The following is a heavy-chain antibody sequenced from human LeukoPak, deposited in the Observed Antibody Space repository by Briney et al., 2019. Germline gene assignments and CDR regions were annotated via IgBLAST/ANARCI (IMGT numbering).Heavy chain of an antibody. CDR3: ARGKATFF. Sequence: GGSLRLSCAASGFSFTTYWMSWVRQAPGKGLEWVANIKQDGTEKYYVDSVRGRFTISRDNAKNSLFLQMNSLRDDDTAVYYCARGKATFFWGQGTPVTVSS. J-gene: IGHJ4*02. CDR1: GFSFTTYW. CDR2: IKQDGTEK. V-gene: IGHV3-7*01. D-gene: IGHD3-16*01.